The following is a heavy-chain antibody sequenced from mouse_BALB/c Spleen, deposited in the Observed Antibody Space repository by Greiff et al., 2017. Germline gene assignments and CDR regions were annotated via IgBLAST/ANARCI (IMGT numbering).Heavy chain of an antibody. D-gene: IGHD1-2*01. CDR2: IYPGGGYT. Sequence: QVQLKESGAELVRPGTSVKISCKASGYTFTNYWLGWVKQRPGHGLEWIGDIYPGGGYTNYNEKFKGKATLTADTSSSTAYMQLSSLTSEDSAVYFCARGDGYPYAMDYWGQGTSVTVSS. J-gene: IGHJ4*01. CDR3: ARGDGYPYAMDY. CDR1: GYTFTNYW. V-gene: IGHV1-63*02.